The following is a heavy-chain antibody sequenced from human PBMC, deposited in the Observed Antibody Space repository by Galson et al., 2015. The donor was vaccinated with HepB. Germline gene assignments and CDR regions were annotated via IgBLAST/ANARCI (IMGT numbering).Heavy chain of an antibody. CDR2: INHSGST. V-gene: IGHV4-34*01. CDR1: GGSFSGYY. D-gene: IGHD5-12*01. J-gene: IGHJ4*02. Sequence: ETLSLTCAVYGGSFSGYYWSWIRQPPGKGLEWIGEINHSGSTNYNPSLKSRVTISVDTSKNQFSLKLGSVTAADTAVYYCARGVYPGWLRLPDYWGQGTLVTVSS. CDR3: ARGVYPGWLRLPDY.